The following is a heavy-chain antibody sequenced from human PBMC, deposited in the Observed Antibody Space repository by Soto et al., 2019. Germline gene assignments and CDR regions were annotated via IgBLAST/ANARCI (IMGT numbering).Heavy chain of an antibody. Sequence: EVQLVESGGGLVQPGGSLRLSCAGSGFIFGNFWMTWVRQAPGKGLEWVANIKQDGSEKYYVDSVQGRFTISRDNIKKSLYLQMNSLRSEDTAVYYCARGSGGATSSGKDQFDYWGQGTLVPVSS. CDR1: GFIFGNFW. CDR2: IKQDGSEK. J-gene: IGHJ4*02. CDR3: ARGSGGATSSGKDQFDY. D-gene: IGHD1-26*01. V-gene: IGHV3-7*01.